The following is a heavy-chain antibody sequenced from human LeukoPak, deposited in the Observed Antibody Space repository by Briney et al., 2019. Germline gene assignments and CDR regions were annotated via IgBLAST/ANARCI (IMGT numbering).Heavy chain of an antibody. V-gene: IGHV3-9*01. J-gene: IGHJ4*02. Sequence: PGRSLRPSCAASGLTFDGYAMHWVRQAPGKGLEWVSGISWNSGSIGYADSVKGRFTISRDNAKNSLYLQMNSLRAEDTALYYCALIDCSSTSCHDYWGQGTLVTVSS. D-gene: IGHD2-2*01. CDR1: GLTFDGYA. CDR3: ALIDCSSTSCHDY. CDR2: ISWNSGSI.